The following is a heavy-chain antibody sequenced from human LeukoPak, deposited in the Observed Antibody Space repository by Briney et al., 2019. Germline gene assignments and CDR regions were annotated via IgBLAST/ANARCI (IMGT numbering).Heavy chain of an antibody. CDR2: INPSGGST. D-gene: IGHD6-19*01. V-gene: IGHV1-46*01. CDR3: ARAGSGWYSFDY. CDR1: GYTFTSYY. J-gene: IGHJ4*02. Sequence: ASVKVSCKASGYTFTSYYMHWVRQAPGQGLEWMGIINPSGGSTSYAQKFQGRVTMTRVTSTSTVYMELSSLRSEDTAVYYCARAGSGWYSFDYWGQGTLVTVSS.